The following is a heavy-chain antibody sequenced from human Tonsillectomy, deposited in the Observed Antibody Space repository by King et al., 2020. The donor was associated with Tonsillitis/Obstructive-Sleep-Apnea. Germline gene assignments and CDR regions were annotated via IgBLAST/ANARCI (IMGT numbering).Heavy chain of an antibody. Sequence: LQLQESGPGLVKPSETLSLTCTVSGGSISSTSYFWGWIRQPPGKGLEWIGSIYYSGSTYYNPSLRSRVTISVDTSKNQFSLKLSSVTAADTAVYYCARLENYDILTGYPYYFDYWGQGTLVTVSS. D-gene: IGHD3-9*01. V-gene: IGHV4-39*01. CDR1: GGSISSTSYF. J-gene: IGHJ4*02. CDR2: IYYSGST. CDR3: ARLENYDILTGYPYYFDY.